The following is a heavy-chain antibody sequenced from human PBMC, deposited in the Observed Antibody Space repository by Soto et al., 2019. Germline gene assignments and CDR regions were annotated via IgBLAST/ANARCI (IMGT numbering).Heavy chain of an antibody. CDR3: ARNSNYGYFDY. D-gene: IGHD4-4*01. V-gene: IGHV4-31*02. CDR1: GGSISSGGYY. CDR2: IYYSGST. J-gene: IGHJ4*02. Sequence: SETLSLTCTVSGGSISSGGYYWSWIRQHPGKGLEWIGYIYYSGSTYYNPSLKSRVTISVDTSKNQFSLKLSSVTAADTAVYYCARNSNYGYFDYWGQGTLVTVSS.